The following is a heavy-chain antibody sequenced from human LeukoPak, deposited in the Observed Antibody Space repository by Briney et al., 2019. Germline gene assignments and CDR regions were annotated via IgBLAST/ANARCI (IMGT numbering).Heavy chain of an antibody. CDR1: GGSISSSSYY. CDR2: IYYSGST. Sequence: SETLFLTCTVSGGSISSSSYYWGWIRQPPGKGLEWIGSIYYSGSTYYNPSLKSRVTISVDTSKNQFSLKLSSVTAADTAVYYCARPYGSGSPVGAFDIWGQGTMVTVSS. D-gene: IGHD3-10*01. V-gene: IGHV4-39*07. CDR3: ARPYGSGSPVGAFDI. J-gene: IGHJ3*02.